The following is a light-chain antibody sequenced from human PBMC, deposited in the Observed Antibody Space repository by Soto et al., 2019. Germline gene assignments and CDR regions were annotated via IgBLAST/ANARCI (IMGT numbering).Light chain of an antibody. CDR2: AAS. CDR1: EFLSSSY. V-gene: IGKV3-20*01. J-gene: IGKJ2*01. Sequence: EIVLTQSPGTLSLSPGERATLSCRASEFLSSSYLVWYQQKPGQPPRLLIYAASSRATGIPDRFSGSASATEYTLTINTLEPEDFAVYYCQQQGTFGQGTKLEIK. CDR3: QQQGT.